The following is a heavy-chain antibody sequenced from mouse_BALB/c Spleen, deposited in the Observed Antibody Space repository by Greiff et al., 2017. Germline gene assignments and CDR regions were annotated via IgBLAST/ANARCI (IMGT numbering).Heavy chain of an antibody. J-gene: IGHJ4*01. V-gene: IGHV1-69*02. Sequence: VQLQQPGAELVRPGASVKLSCKASGYTFTSYWINWVKQRPGQGLEWIGNIYPSDSYTNYNQKFKDKATLTVDKSSSTAYMQLSSPTSEDSAVYYCTRGVRQAMDYWGQGTSVTVSS. CDR2: IYPSDSYT. CDR1: GYTFTSYW. CDR3: TRGVRQAMDY. D-gene: IGHD2-14*01.